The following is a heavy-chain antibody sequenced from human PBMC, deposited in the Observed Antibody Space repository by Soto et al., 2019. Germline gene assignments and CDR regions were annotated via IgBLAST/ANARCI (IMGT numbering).Heavy chain of an antibody. J-gene: IGHJ6*02. V-gene: IGHV1-69*13. CDR2: INPIFGTA. CDR1: GGTFSSYA. Sequence: GASVKVSCKASGGTFSSYAISWVRQAPGQGLEWMGGINPIFGTANYAQKFQGRVTITADESTSTAYMELSSLRSEDTAVYYCARVIAARRNYYYYYGMDVWGQGTTVTVSS. CDR3: ARVIAARRNYYYYYGMDV. D-gene: IGHD6-13*01.